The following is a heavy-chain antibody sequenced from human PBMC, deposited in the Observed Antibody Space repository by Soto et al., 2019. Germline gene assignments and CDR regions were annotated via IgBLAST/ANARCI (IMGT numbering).Heavy chain of an antibody. Sequence: GGSLRLSCAASGFTVSSNYMSWVRQAPGKGLEWVSVIYSGGSTYYADSVKGRFTISRDNSKNTLYLQMNSLRAEDTAVYYCARSAGNIAVAGTQGFDYWGQGTLVTVSS. J-gene: IGHJ4*02. D-gene: IGHD6-19*01. CDR2: IYSGGST. V-gene: IGHV3-53*01. CDR1: GFTVSSNY. CDR3: ARSAGNIAVAGTQGFDY.